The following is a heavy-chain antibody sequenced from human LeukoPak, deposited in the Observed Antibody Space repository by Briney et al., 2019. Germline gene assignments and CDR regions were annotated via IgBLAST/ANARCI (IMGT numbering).Heavy chain of an antibody. V-gene: IGHV3-66*01. CDR2: IYSGGST. D-gene: IGHD7-27*01. CDR3: ARDRGNWGGDY. J-gene: IGHJ4*02. CDR1: GFTFSSYW. Sequence: PGGSLRLSCAASGFTFSSYWMSWVRQAPGKGLEWVSVIYSGGSTYYADSVKGRFTISRDNSKNTLYLQMNSLRAEDTAVYYCARDRGNWGGDYWGQGTLVTVSS.